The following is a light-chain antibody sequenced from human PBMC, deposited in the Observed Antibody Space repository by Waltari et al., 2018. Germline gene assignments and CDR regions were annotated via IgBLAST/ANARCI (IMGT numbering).Light chain of an antibody. CDR3: CSYAGTNNFYV. CDR2: EVI. Sequence: QSALTQPPSASGSPGESVTISCTGTSSDIGDYDYVSWYQQHPGKAPKLMIYEVIKRPSGVPGCFSGSKSGNTAFLTVSGLQAEDEADYYCCSYAGTNNFYVFGTGTKVTVL. V-gene: IGLV2-8*01. CDR1: SSDIGDYDY. J-gene: IGLJ1*01.